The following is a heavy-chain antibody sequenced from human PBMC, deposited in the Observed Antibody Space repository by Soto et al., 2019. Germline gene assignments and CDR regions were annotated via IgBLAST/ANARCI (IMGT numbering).Heavy chain of an antibody. D-gene: IGHD2-21*02. J-gene: IGHJ4*02. Sequence: QMQLQESGPGLVKPSQTLSLTCNVSGGSISSGTSYWIWIRQHPGEGLEWIGHIYFTGATYSNPSLRSRLTMSVDTSKNQFSLKLTSVTAADTATYYCASIPRRGYSYGIDYWGQGTLVTVSS. CDR2: IYFTGAT. CDR1: GGSISSGTSY. V-gene: IGHV4-31*03. CDR3: ASIPRRGYSYGIDY.